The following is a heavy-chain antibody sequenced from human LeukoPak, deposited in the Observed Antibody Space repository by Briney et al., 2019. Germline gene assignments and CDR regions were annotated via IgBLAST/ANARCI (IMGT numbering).Heavy chain of an antibody. Sequence: PGGSLRLSCAASGFTFTNYNMNWVRQAPGKGLEWVSCISSGSSYIYYTDSVKGRFTISRDNAKNSLTLQMNSLRAEDTAVYYCARGHSPVTTKVSYFQHWGQGTLVTVSS. CDR3: ARGHSPVTTKVSYFQH. J-gene: IGHJ1*01. CDR2: ISSGSSYI. D-gene: IGHD4-17*01. CDR1: GFTFTNYN. V-gene: IGHV3-21*01.